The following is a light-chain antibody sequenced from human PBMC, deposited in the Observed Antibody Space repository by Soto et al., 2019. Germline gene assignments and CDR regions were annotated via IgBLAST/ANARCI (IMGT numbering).Light chain of an antibody. CDR3: QQYVTSPWA. J-gene: IGKJ1*01. Sequence: EIVLTQSPGTLSLSPGERATLSCRASQSVSNNYLAWYQQKPGQAPRLLIYGASNRATGIPDRFSGSGSGTDFTLTISRLEPEDFAVYYCQQYVTSPWAFGQGTKVAIE. CDR2: GAS. CDR1: QSVSNNY. V-gene: IGKV3-20*01.